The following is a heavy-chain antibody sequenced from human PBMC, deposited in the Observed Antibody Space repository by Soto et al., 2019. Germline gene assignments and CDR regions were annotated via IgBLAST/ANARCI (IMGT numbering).Heavy chain of an antibody. CDR3: AKDKEGFLEGFD. V-gene: IGHV3-30*18. J-gene: IGHJ4*02. D-gene: IGHD3-3*01. CDR1: GFTFSSYG. CDR2: ILYDGTIK. Sequence: LRLSCAASGFTFSSYGMHWVRQAPGKGLEWLAVILYDGTIKYYAESVKGRFTITRDTSKNTVYLQVNSLTAEDTAVYYCAKDKEGFLEGFDWGQGTRVTV.